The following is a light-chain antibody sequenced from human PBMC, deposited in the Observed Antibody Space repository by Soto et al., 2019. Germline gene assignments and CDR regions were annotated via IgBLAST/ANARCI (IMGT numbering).Light chain of an antibody. CDR2: GVS. CDR1: SSDVGDYYY. V-gene: IGLV2-14*01. J-gene: IGLJ3*02. CDR3: TSFTSSSTWV. Sequence: QSVLTQPASVSGSPGQSITISCTGTSSDVGDYYYVSWYQHHPGKPPKLVIYGVSNRPSGVSSRFSASKSGNTASLTISGLQADDEAEYYCTSFTSSSTWVFGGGTK.